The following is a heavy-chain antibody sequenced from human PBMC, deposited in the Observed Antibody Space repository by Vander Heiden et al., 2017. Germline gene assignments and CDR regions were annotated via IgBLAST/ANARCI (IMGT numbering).Heavy chain of an antibody. CDR1: SDSISSYP. V-gene: IGHV4-59*08. J-gene: IGHJ4*02. CDR3: ARGYSSSSGVYYFDN. Sequence: QVQLQESGPGLVKPSETLSLTCTVSSDSISSYPWNWIRQPPGKGLEWMGYIYYSGSTNYNPSLKSRVTISADTSKNQLSLNLNSVTAADTAVYYCARGYSSSSGVYYFDNWGQGTLVTVSS. D-gene: IGHD6-6*01. CDR2: IYYSGST.